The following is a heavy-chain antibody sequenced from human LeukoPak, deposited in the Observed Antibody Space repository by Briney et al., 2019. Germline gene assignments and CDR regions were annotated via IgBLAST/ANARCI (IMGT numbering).Heavy chain of an antibody. CDR1: GFAFDYYA. V-gene: IGHV3-9*01. CDR2: IIWNSGSI. Sequence: GGSLSLSYAASGFAFDYYAMHWGRPAPGKGVEWGSGIIWNSGSIGYTDSVKGRFTISRDNTKNSLYLKMNSLRAEDTALYYCAKDLFGYSSGWYPLDYWGQGTLVTVSS. CDR3: AKDLFGYSSGWYPLDY. J-gene: IGHJ4*02. D-gene: IGHD6-19*01.